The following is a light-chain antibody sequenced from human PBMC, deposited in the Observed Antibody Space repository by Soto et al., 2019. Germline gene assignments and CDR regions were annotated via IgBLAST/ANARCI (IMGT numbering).Light chain of an antibody. CDR1: ASDIGGYTF. CDR3: SAHGGTNPYV. CDR2: DVN. J-gene: IGLJ1*01. V-gene: IGLV2-8*01. Sequence: QSALTQPPSAAGSPGQSVAISCTGTASDIGGYTFVSWYQQHPGKAPKLLIYDVNKRPSGVPDRFSGSKSGNTASLTVSGLHAEVEADYYCSAHGGTNPYVFGTGTKVTVL.